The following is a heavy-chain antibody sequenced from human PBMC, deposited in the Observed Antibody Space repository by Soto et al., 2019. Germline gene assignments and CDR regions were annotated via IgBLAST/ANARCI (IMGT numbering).Heavy chain of an antibody. D-gene: IGHD5-12*01. CDR1: GGSISSYY. V-gene: IGHV4-59*01. CDR2: IYYSGST. CDR3: ARGRAPISPYSGYDLSTYYYYMDV. Sequence: SETLSLTCTVSGGSISSYYWSWIRQPPGKGLEWIGYIYYSGSTNYNPSLKSRVTISVDTSKNQFSLKLSSVTAADTAVYYCARGRAPISPYSGYDLSTYYYYMDVWGKGTTVTVSS. J-gene: IGHJ6*03.